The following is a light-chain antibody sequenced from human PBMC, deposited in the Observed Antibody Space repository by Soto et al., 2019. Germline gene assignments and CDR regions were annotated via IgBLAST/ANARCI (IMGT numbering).Light chain of an antibody. J-gene: IGKJ1*01. V-gene: IGKV1-39*01. CDR3: QQYYSYPLR. CDR1: QSISSY. CDR2: AAS. Sequence: DIQMTQSPSSLSASVGDRVTITCRASQSISSYLNWYQQKPGKAPKLLIYAASTLQGGVPSRFSGSGSGTAFTLTISCLQSEDFATYYCQQYYSYPLRFGQGTKVDI.